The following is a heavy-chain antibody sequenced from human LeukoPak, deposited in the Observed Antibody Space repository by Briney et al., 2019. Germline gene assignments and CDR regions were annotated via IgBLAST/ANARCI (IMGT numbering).Heavy chain of an antibody. CDR3: AIVVDTLGDDAFDI. D-gene: IGHD5-12*01. CDR1: GGSISSSNW. J-gene: IGHJ3*02. CDR2: IYHSGST. V-gene: IGHV4-4*02. Sequence: SETLSLTCAVSGGSISSSNWWSWVRQPPRKGLEWIGEIYHSGSTNYNPSLKSRVTISVDKSKNQFSLKLSSVTAADTAVYYCAIVVDTLGDDAFDIWGQGTMVTVSS.